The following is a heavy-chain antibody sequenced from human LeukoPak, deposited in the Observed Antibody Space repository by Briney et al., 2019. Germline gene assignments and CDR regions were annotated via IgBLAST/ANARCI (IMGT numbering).Heavy chain of an antibody. J-gene: IGHJ4*02. CDR2: IYYRGST. CDR3: ARENVGTDY. V-gene: IGHV4-61*01. Sequence: PSETLSLTCTVSGGSVSSGSYYWSWIRQPPGKGLEWIGYIYYRGSTNYNPSLKSRVTISVDTSKNQFSLKLSSVTAADTAVYYCARENVGTDYWGQGTLVTVSS. CDR1: GGSVSSGSYY.